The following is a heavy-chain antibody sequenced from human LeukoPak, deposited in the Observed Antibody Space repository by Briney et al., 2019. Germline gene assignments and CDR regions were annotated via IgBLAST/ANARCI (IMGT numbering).Heavy chain of an antibody. J-gene: IGHJ4*02. CDR1: GGSISSYY. CDR3: ATVVRDDILTGYYIDH. V-gene: IGHV4-59*01. Sequence: PSETLSLTCTVSGGSISSYYWSWIRQPPGKGLEWIGYIYYSGSTKYNPSFKSRVTISVDTSKNQLSLKLISVTAADTAVYYCATVVRDDILTGYYIDHWGQGTLVTVSS. D-gene: IGHD3-9*01. CDR2: IYYSGST.